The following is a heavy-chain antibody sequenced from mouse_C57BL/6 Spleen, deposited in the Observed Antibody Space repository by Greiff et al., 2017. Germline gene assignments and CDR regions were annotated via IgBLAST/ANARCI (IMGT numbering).Heavy chain of an antibody. J-gene: IGHJ1*03. CDR3: ARGIYDGYLGYWYFDV. Sequence: DVHLVESGGGLVKPGGSLKLSCAASGFTFSDYGMHWVRQAPEKGLEWVAYISSGSSTIYYADTVKGRFTISRDNAKNTLFLQMTSLRSEDTAMYYCARGIYDGYLGYWYFDVWGTGTTVTVSS. CDR1: GFTFSDYG. V-gene: IGHV5-17*01. CDR2: ISSGSSTI. D-gene: IGHD2-3*01.